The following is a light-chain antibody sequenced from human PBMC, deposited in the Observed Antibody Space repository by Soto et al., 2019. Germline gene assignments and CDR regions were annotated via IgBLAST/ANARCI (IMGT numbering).Light chain of an antibody. CDR3: AAWDDSLRGVV. CDR1: SSNIGTNY. V-gene: IGLV1-47*01. J-gene: IGLJ2*01. Sequence: QSVLTQPPSASGTPGQRVTISCSGSSSNIGTNYVSWYQHLPGTAPKLLIYRNNQRPSGVPDRFSGSKSGTSASLAISGLRSDDEADYYCAAWDDSLRGVVFGGGTKVTVL. CDR2: RNN.